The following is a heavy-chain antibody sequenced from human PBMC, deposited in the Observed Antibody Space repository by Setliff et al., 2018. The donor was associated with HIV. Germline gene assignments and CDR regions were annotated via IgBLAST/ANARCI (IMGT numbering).Heavy chain of an antibody. V-gene: IGHV4-59*01. J-gene: IGHJ4*01. CDR3: APGEGVASTYYHD. Sequence: SETLSLTCTVSGGSISGYYWNWIRQPPGKGLEWIGYIYNSGYSNSKPPLKSRVTISLDTSKNQFSLKLSSVTAADTAVYFCAPGEGVASTYYHDWGQGTQVTVSS. D-gene: IGHD3-3*01. CDR2: IYNSGYS. CDR1: GGSISGYY.